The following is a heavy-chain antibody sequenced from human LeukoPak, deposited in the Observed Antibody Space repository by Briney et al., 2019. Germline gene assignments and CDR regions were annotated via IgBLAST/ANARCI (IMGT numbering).Heavy chain of an antibody. CDR3: ARGVEPLAANTLAY. V-gene: IGHV3-53*01. CDR2: LYSDGNT. D-gene: IGHD1-14*01. Sequence: PGGSLRLSCAASGFTFITNDMRGVRQAPGKGVEWGSVLYSDGNTKNTDSVQGGVTISRDKCKNTSYLEKKSLSPDDTAVYYCARGVEPLAANTLAYWRQGTLLTVSS. CDR1: GFTFITND. J-gene: IGHJ4*02.